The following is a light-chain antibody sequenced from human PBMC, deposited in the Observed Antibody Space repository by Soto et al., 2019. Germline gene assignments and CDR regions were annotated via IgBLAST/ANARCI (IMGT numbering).Light chain of an antibody. CDR3: QQYHNWYT. J-gene: IGKJ2*01. V-gene: IGKV3-15*01. CDR1: QSVSSN. Sequence: EIVMTQSPATLSVSPGERATLSCRASQSVSSNLAWYQQKPGQAPRLLIYGASARATGIPDRFSGSGSGTEFTLNISSLQSEDFSVYYCQQYHNWYTFGQGTKLEIK. CDR2: GAS.